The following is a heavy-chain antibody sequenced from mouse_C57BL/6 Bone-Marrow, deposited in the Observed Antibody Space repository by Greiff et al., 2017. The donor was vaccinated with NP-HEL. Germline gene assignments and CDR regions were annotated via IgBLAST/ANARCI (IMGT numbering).Heavy chain of an antibody. V-gene: IGHV1-82*01. D-gene: IGHD1-1*01. CDR3: ARGYYGSSFYWYFDV. Sequence: VQLQQSGPELVKPGASVQISCKASGYAFSSSWMNWVKQRPGKGLEWIGRIYPGDGATNYNGKFKGKATLTADKSSSTAYMQLSSLTSEDSAVYFCARGYYGSSFYWYFDVWGTGTTVTVSS. J-gene: IGHJ1*03. CDR1: GYAFSSSW. CDR2: IYPGDGAT.